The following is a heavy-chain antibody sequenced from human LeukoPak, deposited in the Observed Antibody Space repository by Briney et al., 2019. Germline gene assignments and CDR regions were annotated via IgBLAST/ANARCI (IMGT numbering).Heavy chain of an antibody. CDR2: FDPEDGET. CDR3: ATFEGYYDSSGYPH. CDR1: GYTFTSYY. J-gene: IGHJ1*01. D-gene: IGHD3-22*01. Sequence: ASVKVSCKASGYTFTSYYMHWVRQAPGKGLEWMGGFDPEDGETIYAQKFQGRVTMTEDTSTDTAYMELSSLRSEDTAVYYCATFEGYYDSSGYPHWGQGTLVTVSS. V-gene: IGHV1-24*01.